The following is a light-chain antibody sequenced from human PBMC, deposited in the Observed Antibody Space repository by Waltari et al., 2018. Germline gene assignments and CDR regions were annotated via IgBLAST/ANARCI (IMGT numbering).Light chain of an antibody. Sequence: QSVLTQPPSASGTPGQRVTISCSGSRSNIGSHPVTWYQQLPGTAPKLLIYSISRRPSGVPDRFSGSKSGTSASLAISGLQSEDEAEYYCAAWDDSLNGVLFGGGTKLTVL. J-gene: IGLJ2*01. V-gene: IGLV1-44*01. CDR3: AAWDDSLNGVL. CDR2: SIS. CDR1: RSNIGSHP.